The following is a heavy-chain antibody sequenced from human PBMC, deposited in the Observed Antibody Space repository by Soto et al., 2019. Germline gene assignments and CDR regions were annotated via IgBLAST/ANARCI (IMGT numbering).Heavy chain of an antibody. V-gene: IGHV1-18*04. CDR1: GYSFTSYG. Sequence: GESLKISCKGSGYSFTSYGISWLRQAPGQGLEWMGWISAYNGNTNYAQKLQGRVTMTTDTSTSTAYMELRSLRSDDTAVYYCARSSREKVPYGDQPTDYWGQGTLVTVSS. CDR3: ARSSREKVPYGDQPTDY. CDR2: ISAYNGNT. J-gene: IGHJ4*02. D-gene: IGHD4-17*01.